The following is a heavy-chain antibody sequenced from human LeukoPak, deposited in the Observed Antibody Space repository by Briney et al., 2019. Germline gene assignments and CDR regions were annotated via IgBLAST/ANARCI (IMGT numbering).Heavy chain of an antibody. CDR2: IDRDGSRI. Sequence: GGSLRLSCAVSGFTFSSYWMHWVRQAPGKGLVWVSRIDRDGSRINYADSVKGRFTISRDNGKNTLFLQMNSLRAEDAAVYYCARRERPEYYDIPGAFDIWGQGTMVTVSS. CDR1: GFTFSSYW. J-gene: IGHJ3*02. D-gene: IGHD3-9*01. V-gene: IGHV3-74*01. CDR3: ARRERPEYYDIPGAFDI.